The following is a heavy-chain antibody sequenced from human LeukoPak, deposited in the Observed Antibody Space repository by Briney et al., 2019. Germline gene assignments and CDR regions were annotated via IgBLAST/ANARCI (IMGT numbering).Heavy chain of an antibody. CDR2: INWNGGST. J-gene: IGHJ4*02. CDR1: GFTFDDYA. CDR3: AKDHSYYDSSGYYYYFDY. Sequence: GGSLRLSCAVSGFTFDDYAMHWVRQGPGKGLEWVSGINWNGGSTGYADSVKGRFTISRDNAKNSLYLQMNSLRPEDTALYYCAKDHSYYDSSGYYYYFDYWGQGTLVTVSS. V-gene: IGHV3-20*04. D-gene: IGHD3-22*01.